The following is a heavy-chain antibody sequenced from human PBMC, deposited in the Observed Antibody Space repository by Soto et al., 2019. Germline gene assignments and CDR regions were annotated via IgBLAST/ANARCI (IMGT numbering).Heavy chain of an antibody. D-gene: IGHD3-16*01. J-gene: IGHJ5*02. CDR2: INPADSDI. V-gene: IGHV5-51*01. CDR3: ARHQRDDASRKIDP. Sequence: PGESLKISCQGSGYSFTSNWIGWVRQMPGKGLEWMGIINPADSDIKYSPSFQGQVTISADKSIGTAYLQWSSLKASDTAMYYCARHQRDDASRKIDPWGQGTLVTVSS. CDR1: GYSFTSNW.